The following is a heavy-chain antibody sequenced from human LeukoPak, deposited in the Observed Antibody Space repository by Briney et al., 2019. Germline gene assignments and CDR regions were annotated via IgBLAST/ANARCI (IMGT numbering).Heavy chain of an antibody. D-gene: IGHD3-3*02. J-gene: IGHJ6*03. CDR1: GFTFSSYG. V-gene: IGHV3-33*01. Sequence: PGGSLRLSCAASGFTFSSYGMHWVRQAPGKGLEWVAVIWYDGSNKYYADSVKGRFTISRDNSKNTLYLQMNSLRAEDTAVYYCARESGLLAAPYYYYYMDVWGKGTTVTVSS. CDR2: IWYDGSNK. CDR3: ARESGLLAAPYYYYYMDV.